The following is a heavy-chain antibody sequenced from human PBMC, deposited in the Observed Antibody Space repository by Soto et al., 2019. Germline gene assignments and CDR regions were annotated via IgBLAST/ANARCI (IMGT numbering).Heavy chain of an antibody. Sequence: SVKVSCKASGGTFSSYAISWVRQAPGQGLEWMGGIIPIFGTANYAQKFQGRVTITADESTSTAYLELSSLRSEDTAVYYCAGRGPPGVYDILTTSRYGMDVWGQGTTVTV. J-gene: IGHJ6*02. D-gene: IGHD3-9*01. CDR2: IIPIFGTA. CDR1: GGTFSSYA. CDR3: AGRGPPGVYDILTTSRYGMDV. V-gene: IGHV1-69*13.